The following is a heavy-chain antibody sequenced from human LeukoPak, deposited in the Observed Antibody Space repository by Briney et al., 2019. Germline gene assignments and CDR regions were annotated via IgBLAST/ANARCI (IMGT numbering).Heavy chain of an antibody. CDR1: GGTFSSHA. V-gene: IGHV1-46*01. CDR2: INPSGGST. J-gene: IGHJ4*02. Sequence: ASVKVSCKASGGTFSSHAISWVRQAPGQGLEWMGIINPSGGSTSYAQKFQGRVTMTRDTSTSTVYMELSSLRSEDTAVYYCARVGAVAGFDYWGQGTLVTVSS. CDR3: ARVGAVAGFDY. D-gene: IGHD6-19*01.